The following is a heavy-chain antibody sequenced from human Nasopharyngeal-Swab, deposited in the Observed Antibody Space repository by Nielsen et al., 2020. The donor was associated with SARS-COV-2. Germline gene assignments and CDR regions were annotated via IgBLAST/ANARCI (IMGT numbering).Heavy chain of an antibody. D-gene: IGHD4-17*01. CDR2: IARDASNE. J-gene: IGHJ4*02. V-gene: IGHV3-30*03. CDR3: ARDAPAHYGAFY. Sequence: VRQASGKGLEWVAFIARDASNEYYGDSVKGRFSISRDSSKNTLYLQMDSLRGEDTAVYYCARDAPAHYGAFYWGRGTRVTVSS.